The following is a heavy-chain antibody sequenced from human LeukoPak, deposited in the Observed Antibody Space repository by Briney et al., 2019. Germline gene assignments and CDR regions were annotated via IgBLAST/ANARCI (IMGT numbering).Heavy chain of an antibody. D-gene: IGHD2-21*02. CDR1: GFTFSNHG. V-gene: IGHV3-33*01. Sequence: GGSLRLSCAASGFTFSNHGMHWVRQAPGKGPEWVALIWYDGSNKYYGDSVKCRFTISRDNSKNTVYLQMNSLRAEDTGVYYCARDRLEAVTDDDYFDYWGQGTLVTVSS. J-gene: IGHJ4*02. CDR2: IWYDGSNK. CDR3: ARDRLEAVTDDDYFDY.